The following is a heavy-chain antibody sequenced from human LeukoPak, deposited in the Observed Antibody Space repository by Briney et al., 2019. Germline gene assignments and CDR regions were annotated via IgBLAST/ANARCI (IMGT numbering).Heavy chain of an antibody. D-gene: IGHD6-19*01. Sequence: GGSLRLSCAASGFTFSSYSMNWVRQAPGKGLEWVSSISGSSSYIYYADSVKGRFTISRDDSKNTLFLQMNSLRIDDTAVYYCARLKAVAGPHYYFDYWGQGTLVTVSS. CDR3: ARLKAVAGPHYYFDY. CDR2: ISGSSSYI. V-gene: IGHV3-21*01. J-gene: IGHJ4*02. CDR1: GFTFSSYS.